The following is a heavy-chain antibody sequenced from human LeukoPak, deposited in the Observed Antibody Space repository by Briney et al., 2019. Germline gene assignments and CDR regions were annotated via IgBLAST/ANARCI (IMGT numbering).Heavy chain of an antibody. J-gene: IGHJ4*02. CDR1: GFTFSSYW. CDR2: IKHDGSEE. CDR3: ARVRRDRLLYFDY. Sequence: GGSLRLSCAASGFTFSSYWMSWVRQAPGKGLERVANIKHDGSEEYYVDSVKGRFTIYRDNAKNSLYLQMNSLRDEDTAVYYCARVRRDRLLYFDYWGQGTLVTVSS. V-gene: IGHV3-7*01. D-gene: IGHD5-12*01.